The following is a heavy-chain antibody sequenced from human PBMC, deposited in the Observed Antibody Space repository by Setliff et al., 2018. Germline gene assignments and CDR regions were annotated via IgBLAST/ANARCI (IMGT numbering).Heavy chain of an antibody. CDR2: FIPILGAT. J-gene: IGHJ6*02. CDR3: ARGKMDVVAVAGKNCVMDV. D-gene: IGHD6-19*01. CDR1: GGTFSSSG. V-gene: IGHV1-69*13. Sequence: ASVKVSCKSSGGTFSSSGITWVRQAPGQGLQWLGRFIPILGATNYAQNFQGRVTITADESTTTAYMELSSLRVEDTAIYYCARGKMDVVAVAGKNCVMDVWGQGTTVTVSS.